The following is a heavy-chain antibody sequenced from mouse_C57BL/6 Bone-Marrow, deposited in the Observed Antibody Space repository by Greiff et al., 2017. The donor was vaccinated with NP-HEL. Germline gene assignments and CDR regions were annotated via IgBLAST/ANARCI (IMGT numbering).Heavy chain of an antibody. CDR3: ARGLYYYGSSRHYYAMDY. J-gene: IGHJ4*01. D-gene: IGHD1-1*01. CDR2: INPYNGGT. Sequence: SGPVLVKPGASVKMSCKASGYTFTDYYMNWVKQSHGKSLEWIGVINPYNGGTSYNQKFKGKATLTVDKSSSTAYMELNSLTSEDSAVYYCARGLYYYGSSRHYYAMDYWGQGTSVTVSS. V-gene: IGHV1-19*01. CDR1: GYTFTDYY.